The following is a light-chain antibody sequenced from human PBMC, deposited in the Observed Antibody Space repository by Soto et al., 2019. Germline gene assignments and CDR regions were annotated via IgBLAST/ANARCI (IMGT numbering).Light chain of an antibody. CDR1: SSDVGGYNY. J-gene: IGLJ1*01. CDR3: CSYAGGPYV. CDR2: DVS. Sequence: QSVLTQPRSVSASPGQSVAISCTGTSSDVGGYNYVSWYQQHPGKAPKLMIYDVSKRPSGVPDRFSGSKSGNTASLTISGLQAEDEADYYCCSYAGGPYVFGTGTKVTAL. V-gene: IGLV2-11*01.